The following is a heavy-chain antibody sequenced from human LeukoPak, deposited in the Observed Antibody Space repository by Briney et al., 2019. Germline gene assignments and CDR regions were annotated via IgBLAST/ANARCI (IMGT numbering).Heavy chain of an antibody. J-gene: IGHJ6*03. CDR3: ARRGSSSPLDYYYYMDV. Sequence: SETLSLTCTVSGGSISSSSYYWGWIRQPPGKGLEWIGSIYYSGSTYYNPSLKGRVTISVDTSKNQFSLKLSSVTAADTAVYYCARRGSSSPLDYYYYMDVWDKGTTVTVSS. CDR1: GGSISSSSYY. V-gene: IGHV4-39*01. CDR2: IYYSGST. D-gene: IGHD6-6*01.